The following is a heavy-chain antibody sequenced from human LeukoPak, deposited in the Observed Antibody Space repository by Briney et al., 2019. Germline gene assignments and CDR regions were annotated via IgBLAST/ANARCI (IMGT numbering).Heavy chain of an antibody. CDR3: ARVAGYCSSTSCPGWFDL. CDR2: IIPIFGTA. Sequence: SVKVSCKASGGTFSSYAIGWVRQAPGQGLEWMGGIIPIFGTANYAQKFQGRVTITTDESTSTAYMELSSLRSEDTAVYYCARVAGYCSSTSCPGWFDLWGQGTLVTVSS. CDR1: GGTFSSYA. D-gene: IGHD2-2*01. V-gene: IGHV1-69*05. J-gene: IGHJ5*02.